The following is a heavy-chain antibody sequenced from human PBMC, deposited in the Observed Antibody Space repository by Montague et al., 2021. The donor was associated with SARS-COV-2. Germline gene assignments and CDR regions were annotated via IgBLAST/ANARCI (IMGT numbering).Heavy chain of an antibody. Sequence: SETLSLTCAVYGGSFSGYHWSWIRQPPGKGLEWIGEINHSGSTNYNPSLKSRVTISVDTSKNQFSLKLSSVTAADTAVYYCARGGRQWLVIDPGYYSGYWGPGNLVTGSS. CDR2: INHSGST. D-gene: IGHD6-19*01. CDR1: GGSFSGYH. J-gene: IGHJ4*01. V-gene: IGHV4-34*01. CDR3: ARGGRQWLVIDPGYYSGY.